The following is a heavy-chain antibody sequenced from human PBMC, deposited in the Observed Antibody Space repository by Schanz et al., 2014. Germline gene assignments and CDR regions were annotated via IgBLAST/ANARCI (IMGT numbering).Heavy chain of an antibody. CDR1: GYTFTNHY. D-gene: IGHD5-12*01. J-gene: IGHJ4*02. CDR2: INPNSGET. V-gene: IGHV1-2*02. Sequence: QVQLVQSGAEMKKPGASVKVSCKASGYTFTNHYLHWVRQAPGQGLEWMGWINPNSGETNYEQKFKGRVTLTSDTSISTAFMELSGLTSDDTATYFCARARYTGYDCSGYWGQGTLLIVSS. CDR3: ARARYTGYDCSGY.